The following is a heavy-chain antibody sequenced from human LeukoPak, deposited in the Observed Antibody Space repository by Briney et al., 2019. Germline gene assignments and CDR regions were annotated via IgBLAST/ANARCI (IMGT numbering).Heavy chain of an antibody. Sequence: ASVKVSCKASGYTFTSYYMHWVRQAPGQGLEWMGIINPSGGSTSYAQKFQGRVTMTRDTSTSTVYMELSSLRSEDTAVYYCARVSGDCGGDCPGGWFDPWGQGTLVTVSS. V-gene: IGHV1-46*01. CDR3: ARVSGDCGGDCPGGWFDP. J-gene: IGHJ5*02. CDR1: GYTFTSYY. CDR2: INPSGGST. D-gene: IGHD2-21*02.